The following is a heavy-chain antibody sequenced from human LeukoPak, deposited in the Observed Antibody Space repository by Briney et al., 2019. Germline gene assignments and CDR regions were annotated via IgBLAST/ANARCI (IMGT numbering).Heavy chain of an antibody. CDR1: GFSLSTSGMC. CDR2: IDWDDDK. J-gene: IGHJ4*02. Sequence: SGPALVKPTQTLTLTCTFSGFSLSTSGMCVSWIRQPPGKALEWLARIDWDDDKYYSTSLKTRLTISKDTSKNQVVLTMTNMDPVDTATYYCARSQYYYDSSGYLKNLYYFDYWGQGTLVTVSS. D-gene: IGHD3-22*01. V-gene: IGHV2-70*11. CDR3: ARSQYYYDSSGYLKNLYYFDY.